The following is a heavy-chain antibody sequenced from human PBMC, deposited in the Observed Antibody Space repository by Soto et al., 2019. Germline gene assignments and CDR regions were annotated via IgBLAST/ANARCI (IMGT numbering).Heavy chain of an antibody. CDR2: IYYSGST. CDR3: ARRASQFLGSGPSHIDY. Sequence: SETLSLTCTVSGGSISSSSYYWGWIRQPPGKGLEWIGSIYYSGSTYYNPSLKSRVTISVDTSKNQFSLKLSSVTAADTAVYYCARRASQFLGSGPSHIDYWGQGTLVTVSS. V-gene: IGHV4-39*01. CDR1: GGSISSSSYY. D-gene: IGHD3-3*01. J-gene: IGHJ4*02.